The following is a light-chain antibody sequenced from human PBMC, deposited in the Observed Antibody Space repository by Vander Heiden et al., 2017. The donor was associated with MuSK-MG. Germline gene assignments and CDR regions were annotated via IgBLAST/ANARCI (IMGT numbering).Light chain of an antibody. Sequence: SYELTQPPSVSVSPGQTASITCSGDKLGDKYACWYQQKPGQSPVLVIYQDSKRPSGIPERFSGSNSGKKATLTISGTQAMDDADDYCPAWDSSTVVFGGGTKLTVL. CDR1: KLGDKY. CDR2: QDS. J-gene: IGLJ2*01. CDR3: PAWDSSTVV. V-gene: IGLV3-1*01.